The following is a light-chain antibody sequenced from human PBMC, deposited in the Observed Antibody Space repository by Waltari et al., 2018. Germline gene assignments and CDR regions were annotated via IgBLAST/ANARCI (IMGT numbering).Light chain of an antibody. CDR2: QDT. V-gene: IGLV3-1*01. J-gene: IGLJ2*01. CDR1: KLGDQY. Sequence: SYDLTQPPSVSVSPGQTASITCSGYKLGDQYASWYQQKPGQSPVLVIYQDTKRPSGIPERFSGSNSGNTATLTISGTQAMDEADYYCQAWDSSTVVFGGGTKLTVL. CDR3: QAWDSSTVV.